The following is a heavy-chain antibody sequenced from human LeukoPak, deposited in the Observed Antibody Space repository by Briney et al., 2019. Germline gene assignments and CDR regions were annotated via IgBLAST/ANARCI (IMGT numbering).Heavy chain of an antibody. CDR1: GYTFTSYG. J-gene: IGHJ4*02. Sequence: GASVKVSCKASGYTFTSYGISWVRQAPGQGLEWMGWISAYNGNTNYAQKLQGRVTMTTDTSTSTAYMELRSLRSDDTAVYYCARARGSRGYDSSGYYIDYWGQGTLVTVSS. CDR3: ARARGSRGYDSSGYYIDY. V-gene: IGHV1-18*01. CDR2: ISAYNGNT. D-gene: IGHD3-22*01.